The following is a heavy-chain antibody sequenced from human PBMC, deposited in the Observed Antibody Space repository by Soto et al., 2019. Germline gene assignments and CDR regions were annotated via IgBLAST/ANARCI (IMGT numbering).Heavy chain of an antibody. D-gene: IGHD1-20*01. CDR1: GFTFSSYS. Sequence: GGSLRLSCAASGFTFSSYSINWVRQAPGKGLEWVSSISSSSSYIYYADSVKGRFTISRDNAKNSLYLQMNSLRAEDTAVYYCACWGLTGTRLVVDYWGQGTLVTVSS. J-gene: IGHJ4*02. CDR2: ISSSSSYI. CDR3: ACWGLTGTRLVVDY. V-gene: IGHV3-21*01.